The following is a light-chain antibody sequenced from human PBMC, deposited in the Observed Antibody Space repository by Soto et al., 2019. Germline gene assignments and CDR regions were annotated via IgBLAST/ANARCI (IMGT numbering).Light chain of an antibody. CDR3: QQSYSTPWT. Sequence: DIQMTQSPSSLSASVGDRVTITCRSIHSISSYLNWYQQKPGNSPKVLLYGASILQTGVPSRFSGSGSGTDFTLTIRSLQPEDSATYYCQQSYSTPWTFGQGTKVDIK. CDR2: GAS. J-gene: IGKJ1*01. V-gene: IGKV1-39*01. CDR1: HSISSY.